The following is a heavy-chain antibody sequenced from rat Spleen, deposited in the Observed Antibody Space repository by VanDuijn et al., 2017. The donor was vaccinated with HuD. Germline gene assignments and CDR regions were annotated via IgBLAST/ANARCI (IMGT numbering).Heavy chain of an antibody. Sequence: EVQLVESGGGLVQPGRSMKLSCAASGFSFSNYCMTWVRQGPKKGLEWVAYISYDGGSTYYRDSVKGRFTISRDNTKSTLYLQMNSLRSEDTATYYCTRRLRVYPAFDYWGQGVMVTVSS. CDR3: TRRLRVYPAFDY. D-gene: IGHD1-9*01. V-gene: IGHV5-22*01. CDR1: GFSFSNYC. J-gene: IGHJ2*01. CDR2: ISYDGGST.